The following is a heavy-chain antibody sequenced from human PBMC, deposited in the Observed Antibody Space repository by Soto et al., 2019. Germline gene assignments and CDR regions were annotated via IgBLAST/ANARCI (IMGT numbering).Heavy chain of an antibody. V-gene: IGHV3-30-3*01. D-gene: IGHD3-3*01. CDR2: ISYDGSNK. J-gene: IGHJ2*01. CDR3: ARDCPHVEWLLFHWYFDL. CDR1: GFTFSSYA. Sequence: GGSLRLSCAASGFTFSSYAMHWVRQAPGKGLEWVAVISYDGSNKYYADSVKGRFTISRDNSKNTLYLQMNSLRAEDTAVYYCARDCPHVEWLLFHWYFDLWGRGTLVTVSS.